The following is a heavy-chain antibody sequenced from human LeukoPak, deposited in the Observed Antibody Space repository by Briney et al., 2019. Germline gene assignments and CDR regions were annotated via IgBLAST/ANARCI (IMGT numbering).Heavy chain of an antibody. CDR1: GYSISSGYY. D-gene: IGHD6-13*01. J-gene: IGHJ4*02. CDR3: ARDSSSWYVSTFDY. Sequence: PSETLSLTCTVSGYSISSGYYWGWIRQPPGKGLEWIGSIYHSGSTYYNPSLKSRVTISVDTSKNQFSLKLSSVTAADTAVYYCARDSSSWYVSTFDYWAREPWSPSPQ. V-gene: IGHV4-38-2*02. CDR2: IYHSGST.